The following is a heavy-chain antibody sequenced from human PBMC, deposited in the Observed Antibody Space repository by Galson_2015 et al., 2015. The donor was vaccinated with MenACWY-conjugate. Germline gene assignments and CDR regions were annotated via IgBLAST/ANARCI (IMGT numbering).Heavy chain of an antibody. CDR1: GASISSYI. CDR2: IYHSGST. CDR3: ARVTGYSGSNYFPY. D-gene: IGHD1-26*01. Sequence: ETLSLSCTVSGASISSYIWYWRRPPPGKGLEWIGIIYHSGSTYYNPSLKSRVTMSVDTSKNQSSLKLSSVTAADTAVYYCARVTGYSGSNYFPYWGQGTLVTVSS. V-gene: IGHV4-59*04. J-gene: IGHJ4*02.